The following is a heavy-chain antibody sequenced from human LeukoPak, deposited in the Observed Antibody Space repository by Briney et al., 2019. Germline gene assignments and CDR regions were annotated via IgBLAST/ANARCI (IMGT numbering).Heavy chain of an antibody. J-gene: IGHJ4*02. CDR1: GGSFSGYY. CDR3: ARSRYSYGYYFDY. V-gene: IGHV4-34*01. CDR2: INHSGST. Sequence: NSSETLSLTCAVYGGSFSGYYWSWIRQPPGKGLEWIGEINHSGSTNYNPSLKSRVTISVGTSKNQFSLKLSSVTAADTAVYYCARSRYSYGYYFDYWGQGTLVTVSS. D-gene: IGHD5-18*01.